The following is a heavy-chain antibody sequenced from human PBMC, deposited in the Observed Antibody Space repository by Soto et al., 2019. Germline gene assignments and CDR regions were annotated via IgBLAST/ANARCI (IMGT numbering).Heavy chain of an antibody. CDR3: ATETRDSSGYYPPLDAFDI. CDR1: GYSFTSYW. D-gene: IGHD3-22*01. Sequence: PGESLKISCKGSGYSFTSYWIGWVRQMPVKGLEWMGIIYPGDSDTRYSPSFQGQVTISADKSISTAYLQWSSLKASDTAMYYCATETRDSSGYYPPLDAFDIWGQGTMVTVSS. CDR2: IYPGDSDT. J-gene: IGHJ3*02. V-gene: IGHV5-51*01.